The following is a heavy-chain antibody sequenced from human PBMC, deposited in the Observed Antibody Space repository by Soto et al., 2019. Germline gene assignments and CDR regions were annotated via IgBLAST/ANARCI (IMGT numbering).Heavy chain of an antibody. V-gene: IGHV3-30*18. J-gene: IGHJ6*02. CDR3: AKDDGSTWSMFYSYYGVDV. D-gene: IGHD6-13*01. Sequence: GGSLRLSCAASGFTFSNYGMHWVRQAPGKGLEWVAVISYDGSSKDYADSVKGRFTISRDNSKNTLYLQMNSLRIEDTAVYYCAKDDGSTWSMFYSYYGVDVWGQGPTVTVSS. CDR1: GFTFSNYG. CDR2: ISYDGSSK.